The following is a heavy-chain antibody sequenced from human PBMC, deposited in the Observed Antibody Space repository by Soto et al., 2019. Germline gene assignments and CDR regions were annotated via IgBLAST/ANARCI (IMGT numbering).Heavy chain of an antibody. V-gene: IGHV4-61*01. D-gene: IGHD2-2*01. Sequence: QVQLQESGPGLVKPSETLSLTCTVSGDSVSSGSYYWTWIRQPPGKGLEWIGYLYYTGTTNYNPSLKSRVAMTMGTASNPLSQGLSSVTAADTAVYFCARKFCSTTSCKAHGMDVWGQGTSVTVSS. J-gene: IGHJ6*02. CDR1: GDSVSSGSYY. CDR3: ARKFCSTTSCKAHGMDV. CDR2: LYYTGTT.